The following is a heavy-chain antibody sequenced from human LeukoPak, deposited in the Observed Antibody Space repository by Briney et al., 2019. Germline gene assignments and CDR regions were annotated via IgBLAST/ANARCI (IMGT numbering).Heavy chain of an antibody. CDR2: ISYDGSNK. Sequence: GGSLRLSCAASGFAFSSYGMHWVRQAPGKGLEWVAVISYDGSNKYYADSVKGRFTISRDNSKNTLYLQMNSLRAEDTAVYYCAKGSRGGWELTSDAFDIWGQGTMVTVSS. D-gene: IGHD1-26*01. CDR1: GFAFSSYG. V-gene: IGHV3-30*18. J-gene: IGHJ3*02. CDR3: AKGSRGGWELTSDAFDI.